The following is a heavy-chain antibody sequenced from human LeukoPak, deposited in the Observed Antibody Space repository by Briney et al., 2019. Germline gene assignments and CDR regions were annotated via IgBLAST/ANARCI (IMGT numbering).Heavy chain of an antibody. CDR2: IFYSGST. CDR1: GGSISTSNYY. D-gene: IGHD3-3*01. J-gene: IGHJ3*02. CDR3: AKPNGFVLEAI. V-gene: IGHV4-39*07. Sequence: SETLSLTCTVSGGSISTSNYYWGWIRQPPGKGLEWIGNIFYSGSTYYSPSLKSRVTISLDTSRNQFSLKLNSVTAADTAVYYCAKPNGFVLEAIGGKGKMAPASS.